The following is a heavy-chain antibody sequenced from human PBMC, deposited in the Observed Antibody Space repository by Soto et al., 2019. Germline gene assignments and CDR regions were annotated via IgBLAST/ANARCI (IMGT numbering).Heavy chain of an antibody. CDR3: ARDLYYYGSGTYSGGY. CDR1: GYTFTNYG. J-gene: IGHJ4*02. CDR2: ISAYNGNT. Sequence: QVQLVQSGAEVKKPGASVKVSCKASGYTFTNYGFTWVRQAPGQGLEWMGWISAYNGNTNYAQKLQGRVTMTTDTLTNXAYMELRSLTSDDTAVYYCARDLYYYGSGTYSGGYWGQGTLVTVSS. V-gene: IGHV1-18*01. D-gene: IGHD3-10*01.